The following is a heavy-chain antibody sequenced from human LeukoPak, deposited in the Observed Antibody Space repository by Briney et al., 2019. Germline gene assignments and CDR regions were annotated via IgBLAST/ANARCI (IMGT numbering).Heavy chain of an antibody. CDR2: INPNSGGT. CDR1: GYTFTGYY. J-gene: IGHJ1*01. V-gene: IGHV1-2*02. CDR3: ARAYSSSGEYFQH. Sequence: ASVKVSCKASGYTFTGYYMHWVRQAPGQGLEWMGWINPNSGGTNYAQKFQGRVTMTRDTSISTAYMELSRLRSDDTAVYYCARAYSSSGEYFQHWGQGTLVTVSS. D-gene: IGHD6-6*01.